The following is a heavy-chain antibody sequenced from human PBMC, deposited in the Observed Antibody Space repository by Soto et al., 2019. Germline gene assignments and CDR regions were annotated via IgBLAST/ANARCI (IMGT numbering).Heavy chain of an antibody. CDR3: ARDWSGVVTSCYDSNYYYMDV. CDR2: IIPILGIA. D-gene: IGHD2-2*01. CDR1: GGTFSSYT. V-gene: IGHV1-69*08. J-gene: IGHJ6*03. Sequence: QVQLVQSGAEVKKPGSSVKVSCKASGGTFSSYTISWVRQAPGQGLEWMGRIIPILGIANYAQKFQGRVRIAADTSASAAYMELSSLRSEDTAVYYCARDWSGVVTSCYDSNYYYMDVWGKGTTVTVSS.